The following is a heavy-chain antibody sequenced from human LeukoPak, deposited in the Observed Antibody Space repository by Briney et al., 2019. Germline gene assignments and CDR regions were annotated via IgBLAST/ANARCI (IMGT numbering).Heavy chain of an antibody. J-gene: IGHJ4*02. Sequence: GASVKVSCKASGYTFTGYYMHWVRQAPGQGLEWMGWINPSSGDTNSAQKLQGRVTMTRDTSISTAYMELTRLRSDDTAVYYCASDTCSGGTCYSCYWDQGTLVTVSS. V-gene: IGHV1-2*02. CDR3: ASDTCSGGTCYSCY. CDR2: INPSSGDT. CDR1: GYTFTGYY. D-gene: IGHD2-15*01.